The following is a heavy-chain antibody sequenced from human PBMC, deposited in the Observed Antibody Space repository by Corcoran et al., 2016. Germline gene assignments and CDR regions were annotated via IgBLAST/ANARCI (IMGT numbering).Heavy chain of an antibody. CDR3: AGAYSSSSPYDYYGMDV. V-gene: IGHV1-46*01. Sequence: QMQLVQSGAEVKKPGASVKVSCKASGYTFTSYYMHWVRQAPGQGLEWMGIINPSGGSTSYAQKFQGRVTMTRDTSTSTVYMGLSSLRSEDTAVDYGAGAYSSSSPYDYYGMDVWGQGTTVTVSS. D-gene: IGHD6-6*01. CDR2: INPSGGST. CDR1: GYTFTSYY. J-gene: IGHJ6*02.